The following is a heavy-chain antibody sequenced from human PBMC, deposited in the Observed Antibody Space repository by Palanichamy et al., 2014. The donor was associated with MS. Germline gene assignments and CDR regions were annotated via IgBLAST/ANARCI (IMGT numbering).Heavy chain of an antibody. J-gene: IGHJ6*03. D-gene: IGHD3-16*01. CDR3: AGHGFSYVAPYHYAYMDV. CDR2: VYYTGSI. V-gene: IGHV4-59*11. CDR1: GSSTSSHY. Sequence: QVQLQESGPGLVKPSETLSLTCTVSGSSTSSHYWSWIRQPPGKGLEWIGSVYYTGSIDHNPSLKSRVTTSVDTSKNQFLLQLRSVTAADAAVYYCAGHGFSYVAPYHYAYMDVWGKGTTVIVSS.